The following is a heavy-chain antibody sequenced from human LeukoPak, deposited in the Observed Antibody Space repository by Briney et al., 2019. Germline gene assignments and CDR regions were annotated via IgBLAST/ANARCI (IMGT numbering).Heavy chain of an antibody. CDR3: ARDVPAAMFYYYYYMDV. D-gene: IGHD2-2*01. CDR2: ISAYNGNT. J-gene: IGHJ6*03. CDR1: GYTFTSYG. V-gene: IGHV1-18*01. Sequence: ASVKVSCKASGYTFTSYGISWVRQAPGQGLEWMGWISAYNGNTNYAQKLQGRVIMTTDTSTSTAYMELRSLRSDDTAVYYCARDVPAAMFYYYYYMDVWGKGTTVTVSS.